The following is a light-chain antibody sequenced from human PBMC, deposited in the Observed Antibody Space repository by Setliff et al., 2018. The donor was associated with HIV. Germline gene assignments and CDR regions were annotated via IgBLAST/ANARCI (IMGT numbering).Light chain of an antibody. J-gene: IGLJ2*01. CDR1: SSDVGGFNY. CDR3: SSFTSNSTVI. V-gene: IGLV2-14*01. CDR2: EVN. Sequence: QSALPQPASVSGSPGQSITISCTGTSSDVGGFNYVSWYQRHPGKAPKFMIYEVNNRPSGVSNRFSGSKSGNTASLSISGLQAEDEADYYCSSFTSNSTVIFGGGTK.